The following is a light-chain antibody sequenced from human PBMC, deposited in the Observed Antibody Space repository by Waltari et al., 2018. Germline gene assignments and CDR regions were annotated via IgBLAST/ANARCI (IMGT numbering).Light chain of an antibody. V-gene: IGKV2D-29*02. CDR1: QSLLHSDGRAR. Sequence: EIVMTQAPLSLSVTPGQPASMSCKSSQSLLHSDGRARLYWYLQKPGQSPQLLISEVSNRFSGVTERFSGSGSGTDFTLKISRVEAEDVGVYFCMQNIQLPTFGQGTKVVIE. CDR2: EVS. J-gene: IGKJ1*01. CDR3: MQNIQLPT.